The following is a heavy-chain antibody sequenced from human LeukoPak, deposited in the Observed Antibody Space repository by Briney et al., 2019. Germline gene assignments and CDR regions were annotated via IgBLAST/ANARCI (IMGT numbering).Heavy chain of an antibody. Sequence: GGSLRLSCAASGFTVSSNYMSWVRQAPGKGREWVSIIYSGGTTYYADSVKGRFTISRDNSKNTLYLQMNSLRAEDTAVYYCATTTVTTFYYYYGMDVWGQGTTVTVS. D-gene: IGHD4-17*01. CDR2: IYSGGTT. CDR3: ATTTVTTFYYYYGMDV. V-gene: IGHV3-53*01. CDR1: GFTVSSNY. J-gene: IGHJ6*02.